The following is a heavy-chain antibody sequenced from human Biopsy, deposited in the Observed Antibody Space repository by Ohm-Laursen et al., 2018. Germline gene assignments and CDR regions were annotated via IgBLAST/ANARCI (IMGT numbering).Heavy chain of an antibody. V-gene: IGHV4-59*01. Sequence: SQTLSLTCTVSGGSISSDYWSWIRQTPGKGLEWIGYIYYSGGTNYNPSLKSRVTISVDTSKNQFSLRLYSVTAADTAVYYCARATYSTGWPYCYFYGLDVWGQGATVTVSS. CDR3: ARATYSTGWPYCYFYGLDV. CDR2: IYYSGGT. J-gene: IGHJ6*02. CDR1: GGSISSDY. D-gene: IGHD6-19*01.